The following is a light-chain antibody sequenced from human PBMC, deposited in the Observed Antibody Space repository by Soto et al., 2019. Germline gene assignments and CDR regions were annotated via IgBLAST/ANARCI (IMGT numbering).Light chain of an antibody. CDR1: QSVSSN. CDR3: EQYNEWPPYT. CDR2: GAS. J-gene: IGKJ2*01. V-gene: IGKV3-15*01. Sequence: EIVMTQSPATLSVLPGERVTPSCRASQSVSSNLAWYQQKPGQAPGLLIYGASTRATGIPARFSGSGSGTEFTLAISSLQSEDFAVYFCEQYNEWPPYTFGQGTKLEL.